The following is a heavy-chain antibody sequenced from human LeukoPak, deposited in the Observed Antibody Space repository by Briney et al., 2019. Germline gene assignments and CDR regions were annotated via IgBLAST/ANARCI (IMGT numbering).Heavy chain of an antibody. D-gene: IGHD3-10*01. V-gene: IGHV4-31*03. CDR1: GGSISSGGYY. J-gene: IGHJ5*02. CDR2: IYYSGST. CDR3: ASAYYYGSSWFDP. Sequence: SQTLSLTCTDSGGSISSGGYYWSWIRQHPGKGLEWIGYIYYSGSTYYNPSLKSRVTISVDTSKNQFSLKLSSVTAADTAVYYCASAYYYGSSWFDPWGQGTLVTVSS.